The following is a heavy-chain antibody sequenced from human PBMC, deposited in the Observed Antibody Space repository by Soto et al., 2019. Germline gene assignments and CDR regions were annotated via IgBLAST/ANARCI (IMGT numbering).Heavy chain of an antibody. Sequence: GGSLRLSCAASGFTFSNYGMHWVRQTPGKGLEWVALILYDGSNKYYGDSVKGRFTISRDNSKNMLYLQVSSLRAEDTAVYYCAKSRDAYNFYFYYGMDVWGQGTTVTVSS. D-gene: IGHD2-2*01. J-gene: IGHJ6*02. CDR1: GFTFSNYG. CDR2: ILYDGSNK. V-gene: IGHV3-30*18. CDR3: AKSRDAYNFYFYYGMDV.